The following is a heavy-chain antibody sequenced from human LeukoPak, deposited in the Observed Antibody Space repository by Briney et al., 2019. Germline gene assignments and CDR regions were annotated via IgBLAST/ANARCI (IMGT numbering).Heavy chain of an antibody. CDR2: IYHSGST. CDR1: GGSISSSNW. D-gene: IGHD1-26*01. J-gene: IGHJ4*02. Sequence: SETLSLTCAVSGGSISSSNWWSWVRQPPGKGLEWIGEIYHSGSTNYNPSLKSRVTISVDKSKNQFSLKLSSVTAADTAVYYCARARGRWELLPFDYWGQGTLVTVTS. CDR3: ARARGRWELLPFDY. V-gene: IGHV4-4*02.